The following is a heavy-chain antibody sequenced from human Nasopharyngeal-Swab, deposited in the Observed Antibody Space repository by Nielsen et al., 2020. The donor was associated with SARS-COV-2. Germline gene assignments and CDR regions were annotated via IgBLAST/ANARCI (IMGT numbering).Heavy chain of an antibody. D-gene: IGHD6-13*01. CDR1: GFTFSDYY. CDR2: ISSSSSYT. J-gene: IGHJ4*02. V-gene: IGHV3-11*06. CDR3: ARDAIAAAGIEYYFDY. Sequence: GESLKISCAASGFTFSDYYMSWIRQAPGKGLEWVSYISSSSSYTNYADSLKGRFTISRDNAKNSLYLQMNSLRAEDTAVYYCARDAIAAAGIEYYFDYWGQGTLVTVSS.